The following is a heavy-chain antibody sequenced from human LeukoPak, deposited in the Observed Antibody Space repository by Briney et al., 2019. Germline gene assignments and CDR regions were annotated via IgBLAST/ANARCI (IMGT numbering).Heavy chain of an antibody. Sequence: GASVKVSCKASGYTFTGYYMHWVRQAPGQGLEWMGWINPNSGGTNYAQKFQGRVTMTRDTSISTAYMELSRLRSDDTAVYYCARGGSGWYYVYYYGMDVWGQGTTVTVSS. J-gene: IGHJ6*02. CDR1: GYTFTGYY. V-gene: IGHV1-2*02. CDR2: INPNSGGT. CDR3: ARGGSGWYYVYYYGMDV. D-gene: IGHD6-19*01.